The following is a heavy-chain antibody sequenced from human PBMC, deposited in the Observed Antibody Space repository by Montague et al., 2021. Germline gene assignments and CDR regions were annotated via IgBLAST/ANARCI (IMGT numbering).Heavy chain of an antibody. J-gene: IGHJ4*02. CDR3: ARQRVIVVTPAAFFDY. CDR1: GASINSGGYY. D-gene: IGHD2-2*01. CDR2: IYYTGST. V-gene: IGHV4-31*03. Sequence: TPSLTCTVSGASINSGGYYWSWIRQLPGEGLEEIGSIYYTGSTYSNPSLKSRVTISVDTSKSQFSLNLTSVTAADTAVYYCARQRVIVVTPAAFFDYWGQGTLVTVSS.